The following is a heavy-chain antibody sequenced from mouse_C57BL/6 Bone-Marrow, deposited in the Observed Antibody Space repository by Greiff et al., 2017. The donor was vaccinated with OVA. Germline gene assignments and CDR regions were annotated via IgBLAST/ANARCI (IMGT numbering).Heavy chain of an antibody. CDR3: ARWDAY. J-gene: IGHJ3*01. CDR1: GYTFTSYW. CDR2: INPSSGYT. Sequence: VQLQQSGAELAKPGASVKLSCKASGYTFTSYWMHWVKQRPGQGLEWIGYINPSSGYTKYNQKFKDKSTLPADKSSSTAYMQLSSLTYEDSAVYYCARWDAYWGQGTLVTVSA. V-gene: IGHV1-7*01. D-gene: IGHD4-1*01.